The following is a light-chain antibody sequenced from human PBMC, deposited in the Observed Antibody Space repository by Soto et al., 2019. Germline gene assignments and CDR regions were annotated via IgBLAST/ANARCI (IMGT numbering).Light chain of an antibody. V-gene: IGLV2-8*01. J-gene: IGLJ2*01. CDR2: GVN. CDR3: SSYADSNNLV. CDR1: SSDPNGYNY. Sequence: QSALTQPPSASGSPGQSVTISCTGTSSDPNGYNYVSWYQQHPGKAPKLIIYGVNKRPSGVPDRFSGSKSGNTASLTVSGLQAEDDGDYYCSSYADSNNLVFGGGTQLTVL.